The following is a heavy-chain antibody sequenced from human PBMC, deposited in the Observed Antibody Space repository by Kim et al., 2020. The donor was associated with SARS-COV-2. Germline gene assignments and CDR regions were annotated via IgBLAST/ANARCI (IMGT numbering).Heavy chain of an antibody. CDR3: ARGMDIVRVGYYYGMDV. D-gene: IGHD2-8*02. J-gene: IGHJ6*02. CDR1: GFTFSDHY. CDR2: TRNKANSYTT. Sequence: GGSLRLSCAASGFTFSDHYMDWVRQAPGKGLEWVGRTRNKANSYTTEYAASVKGRFTISRDDSKNSLYLQMNRLKTEDTAVYYCARGMDIVRVGYYYGMDVWGQGTTVTVSS. V-gene: IGHV3-72*01.